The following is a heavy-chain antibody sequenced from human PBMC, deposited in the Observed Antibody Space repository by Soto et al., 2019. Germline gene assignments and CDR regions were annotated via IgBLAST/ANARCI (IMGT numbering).Heavy chain of an antibody. V-gene: IGHV4-34*01. Sequence: NPSETLSFTCAVYGGSFSGYYWSLIRQPPGKGLECIWEINHSGSADYNPSLKSRVTISVDAYKNQFSLKLSSVTAAGTAGYYCASGGMTILGVVIIGNNWFDPWGQGNLVTVS. CDR2: INHSGSA. CDR3: ASGGMTILGVVIIGNNWFDP. D-gene: IGHD3-3*01. CDR1: GGSFSGYY. J-gene: IGHJ5*02.